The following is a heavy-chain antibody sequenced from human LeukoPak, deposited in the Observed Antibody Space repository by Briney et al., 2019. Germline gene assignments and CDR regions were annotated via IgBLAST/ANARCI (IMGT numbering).Heavy chain of an antibody. CDR1: GFTFSSYV. CDR2: ISSSGSTV. Sequence: GGSLRLSCAASGFTFSSYVMHWVRQAPGKGLEWVSYISSSGSTVYYADSLKGRFTISRDNAKNSLYLQMNSLRAEDTAVYYCARTTPMADYYLDVWGKGTTVTISS. V-gene: IGHV3-48*03. CDR3: ARTTPMADYYLDV. J-gene: IGHJ6*03. D-gene: IGHD5-18*01.